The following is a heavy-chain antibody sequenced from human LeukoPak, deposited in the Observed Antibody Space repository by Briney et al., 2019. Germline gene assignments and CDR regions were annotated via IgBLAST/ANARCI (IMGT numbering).Heavy chain of an antibody. Sequence: SETLSLTCTVSGGSINSGAYHWVWIRQYPGKGLEYIGYIYYTGSTYYNPSLKSRVTMSVDTSKSQFSLNLNSVTAADTAVYFCARGVVPATSGVWLDPWGQGTLVTVSS. CDR2: IYYTGST. D-gene: IGHD2-15*01. V-gene: IGHV4-31*03. CDR3: ARGVVPATSGVWLDP. J-gene: IGHJ5*02. CDR1: GGSINSGAYH.